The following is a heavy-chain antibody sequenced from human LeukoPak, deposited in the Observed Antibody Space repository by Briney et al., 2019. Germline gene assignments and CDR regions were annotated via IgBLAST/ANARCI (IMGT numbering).Heavy chain of an antibody. D-gene: IGHD2-2*01. Sequence: GGSLRLSCAASGFSFSSYGMHWVRQAPGKGLEWVAVISYDGSNKYYADSVKGRFTISRDNSKNTQYLQMNSLRAEDTAVYYCASDHVRESSSTSCYGHDFWGQGTLVTVSS. CDR1: GFSFSSYG. CDR3: ASDHVRESSSTSCYGHDF. CDR2: ISYDGSNK. J-gene: IGHJ4*02. V-gene: IGHV3-30*03.